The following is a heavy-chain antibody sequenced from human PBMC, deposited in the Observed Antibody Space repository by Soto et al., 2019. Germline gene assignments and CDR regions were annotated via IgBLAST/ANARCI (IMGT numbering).Heavy chain of an antibody. D-gene: IGHD6-19*01. CDR2: IYTSGST. CDR3: ARDMYSIGWYFDVAFDI. Sequence: SSETLSLTCTVSGGSTSSYYWSWIRQPAGKGLEWIGRIYTSGSTNYNPSLKSRVTMSVDTSKNQFSLKLSSVTAADTAVYYCARDMYSIGWYFDVAFDIWGQGTMVTL. V-gene: IGHV4-4*07. CDR1: GGSTSSYY. J-gene: IGHJ3*02.